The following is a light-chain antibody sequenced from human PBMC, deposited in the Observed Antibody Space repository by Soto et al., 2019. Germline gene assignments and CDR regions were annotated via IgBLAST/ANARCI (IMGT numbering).Light chain of an antibody. J-gene: IGLJ3*02. CDR2: TND. CDR3: ATWDDNLNGPV. Sequence: QSVLTQPPSASGTPGQRVTISCSGSNSNIGSNTVNWYQHLPGTAPKVLINTNDQGPSGVPDRFSGSKSGTSASLAISGLQSDDEADYYCATWDDNLNGPVFGGGTKLTVL. CDR1: NSNIGSNT. V-gene: IGLV1-44*01.